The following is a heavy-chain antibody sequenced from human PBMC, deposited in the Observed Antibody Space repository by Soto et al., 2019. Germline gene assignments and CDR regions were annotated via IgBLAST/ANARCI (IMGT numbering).Heavy chain of an antibody. CDR1: AFSEFTFSDQY. D-gene: IGHD2-15*01. J-gene: IGHJ4*02. Sequence: GGSLRLSCTVSAFSEFTFSDQYMDWVRQAPGKGLEWVGRSRNRVNNFSTAYAASVQGRFTISRDESKNKVYLQMHSLKTEDTAVYYCSRVDPSAKSHHYWGQGTLVTVSS. CDR2: SRNRVNNFST. CDR3: SRVDPSAKSHHY. V-gene: IGHV3-72*01.